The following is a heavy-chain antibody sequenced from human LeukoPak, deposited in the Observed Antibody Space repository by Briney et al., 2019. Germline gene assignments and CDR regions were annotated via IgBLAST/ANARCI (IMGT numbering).Heavy chain of an antibody. CDR2: IKQDGSET. D-gene: IGHD6-19*01. CDR3: ARPIYSSGWDQFQH. Sequence: GGSLRLSCAASGFTFSSYRMSWVRQAPGKGLEWVATIKQDGSETYYVDSVKGRFAISRDNAKNSLYLQMNSLRVEDTAVYYCARPIYSSGWDQFQHWGQGTLVTVSS. V-gene: IGHV3-7*01. J-gene: IGHJ1*01. CDR1: GFTFSSYR.